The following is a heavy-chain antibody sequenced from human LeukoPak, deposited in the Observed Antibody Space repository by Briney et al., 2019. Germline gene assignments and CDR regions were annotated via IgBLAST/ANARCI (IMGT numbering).Heavy chain of an antibody. J-gene: IGHJ4*02. Sequence: PSETLSLTCTVSGGSISSYYWSWIRQPPGKGLEWIGYIYYSGSTNYNPSPRSRVTISVDTSKNQFSLKLSSVTAADTAVYYCARLSPRYYDSSGYYFWVPFDYWGQGTLVTVSS. CDR2: IYYSGST. CDR1: GGSISSYY. D-gene: IGHD3-22*01. V-gene: IGHV4-59*08. CDR3: ARLSPRYYDSSGYYFWVPFDY.